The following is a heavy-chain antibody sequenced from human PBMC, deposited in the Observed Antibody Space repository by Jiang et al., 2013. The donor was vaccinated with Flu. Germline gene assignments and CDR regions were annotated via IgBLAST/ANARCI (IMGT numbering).Heavy chain of an antibody. V-gene: IGHV3-21*01. Sequence: FTFSSYSMNWVRQAPGKGLEWVSSISSSSSYIYYADSVKGRFTISRDNAKNSLYLQMNSLRAEDTAVYYCAREKQWLVAGYYYGMDVWGQGTTVTVSS. D-gene: IGHD6-19*01. CDR3: AREKQWLVAGYYYGMDV. CDR1: FTFSSYS. J-gene: IGHJ6*02. CDR2: ISSSSSYI.